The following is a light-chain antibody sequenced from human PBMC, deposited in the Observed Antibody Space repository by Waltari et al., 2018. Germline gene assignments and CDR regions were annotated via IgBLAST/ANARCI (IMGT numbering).Light chain of an antibody. CDR2: YKN. J-gene: IGLJ1*01. Sequence: QKPGHAPALVIYYKNNRRSGVPDRISGSTTGNTTSLTITGALAEDEADYYCSSRDSTGIRRGVFGTGTKVTVL. CDR3: SSRDSTGIRRGV. V-gene: IGLV3-19*01.